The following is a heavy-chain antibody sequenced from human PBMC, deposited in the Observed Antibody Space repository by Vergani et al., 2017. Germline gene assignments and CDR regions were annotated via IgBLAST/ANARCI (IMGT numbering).Heavy chain of an antibody. V-gene: IGHV3-21*01. CDR2: LLLSSSYI. D-gene: IGHD3-3*01. CDR1: FFTFIIYL. CDR3: ASHFLNTIFGVVISDY. Sequence: EVQLVESGGGLVKPGGSLLLSFSSSFFTFIIYLLTFFLPSPVKFLSFVSSLLLSSSYIYYADSVKGRFTISRDNAKNSLYLQMNSLRAEDTAVYYCASHFLNTIFGVVISDYWGQGTLVTVSS. J-gene: IGHJ4*02.